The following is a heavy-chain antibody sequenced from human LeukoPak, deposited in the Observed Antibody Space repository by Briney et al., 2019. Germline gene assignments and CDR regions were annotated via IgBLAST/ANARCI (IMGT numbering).Heavy chain of an antibody. Sequence: GGSLRLSCVGSGFSFSSFAMTWVRQAPGKGLEWVSTIYGGGTNTFYADSVKGRFTISRDDSKNMQFLEMDSLRPEDTAVYYCAKSLGCWGQGTLVTVSS. V-gene: IGHV3-23*01. CDR3: AKSLGC. CDR2: IYGGGTNT. D-gene: IGHD6-19*01. CDR1: GFSFSSFA. J-gene: IGHJ4*02.